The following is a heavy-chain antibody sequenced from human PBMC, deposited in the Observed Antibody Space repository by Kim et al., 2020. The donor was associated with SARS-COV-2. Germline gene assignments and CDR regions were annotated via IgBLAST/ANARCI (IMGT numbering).Heavy chain of an antibody. CDR3: ARHGAAAGTERYYYFDY. J-gene: IGHJ4*02. CDR2: IIPIFGTA. V-gene: IGHV1-69*13. Sequence: SVKVSCKASGGTLSSYAITWVRQAPGQGLEWMGGIIPIFGTANYAQKFQGRVTITADESTSTAYMELSSLRSEDTAVYYCARHGAAAGTERYYYFDYWGQGTLVTVSS. D-gene: IGHD6-13*01. CDR1: GGTLSSYA.